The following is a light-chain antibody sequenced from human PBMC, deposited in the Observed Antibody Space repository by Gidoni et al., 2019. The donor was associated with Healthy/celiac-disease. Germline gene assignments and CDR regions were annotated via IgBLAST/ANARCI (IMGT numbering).Light chain of an antibody. CDR2: GKN. CDR1: SLRIYY. Sequence: SSELTQDPAGSVALGQTVRITCQGDSLRIYYASWYQQKPGQAPVLVIYGKNNRPSGIPDRFSGSSSGNTSSLTITGAQAEDEADYYCNSRDSSGNHWVFGGGTKLTVL. V-gene: IGLV3-19*01. J-gene: IGLJ3*02. CDR3: NSRDSSGNHWV.